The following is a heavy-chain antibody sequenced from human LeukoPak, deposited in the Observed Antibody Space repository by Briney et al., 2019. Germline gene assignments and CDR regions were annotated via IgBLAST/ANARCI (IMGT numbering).Heavy chain of an antibody. CDR2: IYTSGST. J-gene: IGHJ4*02. CDR1: GGPISSYY. V-gene: IGHV4-4*07. D-gene: IGHD3-3*01. CDR3: AREVNLRFLEWLIDY. Sequence: SETLSLTCTVSGGPISSYYWSWIRQPAGKGLEWIGRIYTSGSTNYNPSLKSRVTMSVDTSKNQFSLKLSSVTAADTAVYYCAREVNLRFLEWLIDYWGQGTLVTVSS.